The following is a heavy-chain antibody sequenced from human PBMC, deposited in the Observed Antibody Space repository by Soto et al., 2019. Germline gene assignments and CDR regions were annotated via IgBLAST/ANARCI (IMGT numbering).Heavy chain of an antibody. CDR3: TRSFEGSDYFSPDFDY. CDR1: GFTFSGSA. Sequence: EVQLVESGGDLVQPGGCLKLSCAASGFTFSGSAMHWVRQASGKGLEWVGHIRRRAKNYAAVYAASVKGRFIISRDDSKNTAYLQMNSLKTDDTAVYYCTRSFEGSDYFSPDFDYWGQGTLVTVSS. J-gene: IGHJ4*02. CDR2: IRRRAKNYAA. V-gene: IGHV3-73*02. D-gene: IGHD3-10*01.